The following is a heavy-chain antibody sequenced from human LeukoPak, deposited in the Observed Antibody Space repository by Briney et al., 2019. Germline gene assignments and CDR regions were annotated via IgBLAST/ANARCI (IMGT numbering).Heavy chain of an antibody. CDR3: ARASFWFDYTGYYFDY. CDR1: GFTISSYY. CDR2: IYAGGGT. D-gene: IGHD3-16*01. J-gene: IGHJ4*02. Sequence: PEGSLRLSCAASGFTISSYYMSWVRQAPGKGLEWVSVIYAGGGTYYADSVKGRFTISRDNSKNTLSLQMNSLRAEDTAVYYCARASFWFDYTGYYFDYWGQGTLLPGFS. V-gene: IGHV3-66*01.